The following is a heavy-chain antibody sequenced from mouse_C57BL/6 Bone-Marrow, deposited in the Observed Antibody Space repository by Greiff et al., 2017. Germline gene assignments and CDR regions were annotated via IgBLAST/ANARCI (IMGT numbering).Heavy chain of an antibody. J-gene: IGHJ4*01. D-gene: IGHD2-3*01. CDR3: ARSGYDDAMDY. Sequence: QVQLQQSGAELARPGASVKLSCKASGYTFTSYGISWVKQRTGQGLEWIGEIYPRSGNTYYNEKFKGKATLTADKSSSTAYMALRSLTSEDAAVYFCARSGYDDAMDYWGQGTSVTVSA. V-gene: IGHV1-81*01. CDR2: IYPRSGNT. CDR1: GYTFTSYG.